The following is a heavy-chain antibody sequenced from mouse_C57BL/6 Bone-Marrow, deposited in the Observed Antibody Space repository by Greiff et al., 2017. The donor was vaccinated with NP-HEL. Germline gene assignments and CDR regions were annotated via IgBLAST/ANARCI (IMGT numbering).Heavy chain of an antibody. D-gene: IGHD2-4*01. CDR3: ARCHYYDYGGVFDY. J-gene: IGHJ2*01. CDR2: ISNLADSI. Sequence: EVMLVESGGGLVQPGGSLKLSCAASGFTFSDYGMAWVRQAPRKGPEWVAFISNLADSIYYADTVTGRFTISRENAKNTLYLEMSSLRSEDTAMYYCARCHYYDYGGVFDYWGQGTTLTVSS. V-gene: IGHV5-15*01. CDR1: GFTFSDYG.